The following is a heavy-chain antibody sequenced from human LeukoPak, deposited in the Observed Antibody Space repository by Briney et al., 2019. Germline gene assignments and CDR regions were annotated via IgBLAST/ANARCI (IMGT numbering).Heavy chain of an antibody. D-gene: IGHD2-2*01. Sequence: PSQTLSLTCAISGDSVSSNSVTWNWIRQSPSRGLEWLGRTYYRSTWYNDYAVSVRGRITVNPDTSKNQFSLHLNSVTPEETAVYYCARRLTQYDCFDPWGQGILVTVSS. CDR1: GDSVSSNSVT. J-gene: IGHJ5*02. V-gene: IGHV6-1*01. CDR2: TYYRSTWYN. CDR3: ARRLTQYDCFDP.